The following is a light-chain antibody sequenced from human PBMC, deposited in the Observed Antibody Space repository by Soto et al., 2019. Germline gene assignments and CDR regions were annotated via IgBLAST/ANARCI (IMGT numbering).Light chain of an antibody. Sequence: IVLTQSQGTLSLSPGERATLSCRASQSVSSSYLAWYQQKPGQAPRLLIYGASSRATGIPDRFSGSGSGTDFTLTISRLEPEDFAVYYCQQYGSSPPTFGQGTKVAIK. V-gene: IGKV3-20*01. J-gene: IGKJ1*01. CDR1: QSVSSSY. CDR2: GAS. CDR3: QQYGSSPPT.